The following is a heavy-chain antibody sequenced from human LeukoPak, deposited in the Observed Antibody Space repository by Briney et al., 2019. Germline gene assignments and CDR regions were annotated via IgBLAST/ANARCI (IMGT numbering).Heavy chain of an antibody. CDR2: IYSGGST. J-gene: IGHJ4*02. CDR3: ARVTDYYDSSGSHPYYFDY. D-gene: IGHD3-22*01. Sequence: GGSLRLSCAASGFTVSSNYMSWVRQAPGKGLEWVSVIYSGGSTYYADSVKGRFTISRDNSKNTLYLQMNSLRAEDTAVYYCARVTDYYDSSGSHPYYFDYWGQGTLVTVSS. V-gene: IGHV3-66*01. CDR1: GFTVSSNY.